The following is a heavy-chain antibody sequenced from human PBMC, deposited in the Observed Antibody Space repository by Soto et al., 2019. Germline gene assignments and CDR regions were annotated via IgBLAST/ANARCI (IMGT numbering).Heavy chain of an antibody. J-gene: IGHJ5*02. CDR2: IYYSGST. V-gene: IGHV4-39*01. CDR3: ARHPSDFWFDP. CDR1: GGSISSSSYF. D-gene: IGHD2-21*02. Sequence: ETLSITCTVSGGSISSSSYFCGWIRQPPGKGLEWIGSIYYSGSTYYNPSLKSRVTVSVDTSKNQFSLKLSSVTAADTAVYYCARHPSDFWFDPWGQGTLVTVSS.